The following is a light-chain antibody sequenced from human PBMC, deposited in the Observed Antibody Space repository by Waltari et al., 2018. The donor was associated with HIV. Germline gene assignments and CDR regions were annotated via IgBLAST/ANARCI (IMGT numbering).Light chain of an antibody. CDR2: RNH. Sequence: QSVLTQPPSVSGTPGQRVTISCSGSRSNIGSNYVYWYQQLPGTAPNLLIHRNHQRPSGVPDRFSGSKSGTSASLAISGLRSEDEGDYHCTTWGGSLSGPVFGGGTKVTVL. CDR3: TTWGGSLSGPV. CDR1: RSNIGSNY. V-gene: IGLV1-47*01. J-gene: IGLJ3*02.